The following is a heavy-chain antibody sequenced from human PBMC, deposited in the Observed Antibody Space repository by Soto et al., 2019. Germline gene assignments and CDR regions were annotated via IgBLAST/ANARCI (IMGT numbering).Heavy chain of an antibody. D-gene: IGHD3-22*01. Sequence: QVQLVQSGAEVKKPGASVKVSCKASGYTFTTYGMSWVRQAPGQGLEWMGWISTYNGNTKYAERLQGRVTMTTDTTTSTAYMELRSLTSDDTAVYYCARGPTYYYDNSGNYFLDYWGQGTLVTVSS. CDR3: ARGPTYYYDNSGNYFLDY. CDR2: ISTYNGNT. V-gene: IGHV1-18*01. CDR1: GYTFTTYG. J-gene: IGHJ4*02.